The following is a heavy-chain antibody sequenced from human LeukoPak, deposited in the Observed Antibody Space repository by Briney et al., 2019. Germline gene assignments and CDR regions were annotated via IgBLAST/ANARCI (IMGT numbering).Heavy chain of an antibody. Sequence: GGSLRLSCAPSGFTFSADSVSWVRQVPGKGLEWVAFSDTSSSTIYYADSVKGRFTISRDNARNSVYLKMNSLRVEDTAIYYCARGLGYCTGGNCYRWFATWGQGTLVTVSS. CDR3: ARGLGYCTGGNCYRWFAT. V-gene: IGHV3-48*04. D-gene: IGHD2-15*01. J-gene: IGHJ5*02. CDR2: SDTSSSTI. CDR1: GFTFSADS.